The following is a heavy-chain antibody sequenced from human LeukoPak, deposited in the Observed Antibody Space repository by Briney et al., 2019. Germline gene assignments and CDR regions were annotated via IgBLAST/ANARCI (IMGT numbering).Heavy chain of an antibody. Sequence: ASVKVSCKASGYTFTSYGISWVRQAPGQGLEWMGWISAYNGNTNYAQNLQGRVTMTTDTSTSTAYMELRSLRSDDTAVYYCAREAIVVVPAAMSRYYGMDVWGQGTTVTVSS. CDR3: AREAIVVVPAAMSRYYGMDV. CDR1: GYTFTSYG. J-gene: IGHJ6*02. V-gene: IGHV1-18*01. CDR2: ISAYNGNT. D-gene: IGHD2-2*01.